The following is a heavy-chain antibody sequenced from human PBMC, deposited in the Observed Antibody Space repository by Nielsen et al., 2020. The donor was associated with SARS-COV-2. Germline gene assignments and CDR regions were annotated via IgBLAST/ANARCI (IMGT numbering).Heavy chain of an antibody. V-gene: IGHV3-23*01. D-gene: IGHD6-6*01. Sequence: GGSLRLSCAASGFTFSSYAMSWVRQAPGKGLEWVSAISGSGGSTYYADSVKGRFTISRDNSKNTLYLQMNSLRAEDTAVYYCAKNLIAARRMGYYYGMDVWGQGTTVTVSS. CDR3: AKNLIAARRMGYYYGMDV. CDR1: GFTFSSYA. CDR2: ISGSGGST. J-gene: IGHJ6*02.